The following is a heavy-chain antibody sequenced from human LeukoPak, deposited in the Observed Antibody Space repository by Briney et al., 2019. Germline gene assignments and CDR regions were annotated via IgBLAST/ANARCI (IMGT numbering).Heavy chain of an antibody. Sequence: SETLSLTCTVSGGSISSYYWSWIRQPPGKGLEWIGYIYYSGSTNYNPSLKSRVTISVDTSKNQFSLKLSSVTAADTAIYYCASGGYCGGTSCYPNWFDPWGQGTLVTVSS. CDR2: IYYSGST. V-gene: IGHV4-59*01. D-gene: IGHD2-2*01. CDR3: ASGGYCGGTSCYPNWFDP. CDR1: GGSISSYY. J-gene: IGHJ5*02.